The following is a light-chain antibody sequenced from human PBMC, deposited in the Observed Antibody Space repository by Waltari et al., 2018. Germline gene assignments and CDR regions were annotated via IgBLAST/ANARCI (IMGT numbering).Light chain of an antibody. V-gene: IGKV1-17*01. J-gene: IGKJ4*01. CDR1: QGISSY. CDR2: AAS. Sequence: DIQMTQSPSSLSASVGDTVTITCRASQGISSYLNWFQQKPGKAPKLLIYAASSLESGVPSRFSGSGSGTEFTLTIGSLQPEDFAAYYCLQHNSYPLTFGGGTKVEIK. CDR3: LQHNSYPLT.